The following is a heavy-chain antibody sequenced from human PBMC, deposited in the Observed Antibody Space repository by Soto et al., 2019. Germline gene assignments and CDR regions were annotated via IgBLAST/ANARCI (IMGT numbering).Heavy chain of an antibody. D-gene: IGHD5-18*01. J-gene: IGHJ6*02. CDR2: IYYSGTT. CDR1: GGSISSGDHY. CDR3: ARALIQLWPHYYYGMDV. Sequence: SETLSLTCTVSGGSISSGDHYWSWIRHPPGKGLEWIGYIYYSGTTYYNPSLKSRVTISVDTSENQFSLKVDSVTAADTAVYYCARALIQLWPHYYYGMDVWGQGTMVTVSS. V-gene: IGHV4-30-4*01.